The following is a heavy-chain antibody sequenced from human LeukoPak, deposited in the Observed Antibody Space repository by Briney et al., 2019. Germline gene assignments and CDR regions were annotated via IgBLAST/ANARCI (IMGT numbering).Heavy chain of an antibody. CDR2: INWNGGST. Sequence: GGSLRLSCAASGFTFDDYGMSWVRQAPGKGLEWVSGINWNGGSTGYADSVKGRFTISRDNAKNSLYLQMNSLRAEDTAVYYCARDQYYYDSSGYYDAFDIWGQGTMVTVSS. V-gene: IGHV3-20*04. CDR1: GFTFDDYG. CDR3: ARDQYYYDSSGYYDAFDI. J-gene: IGHJ3*02. D-gene: IGHD3-22*01.